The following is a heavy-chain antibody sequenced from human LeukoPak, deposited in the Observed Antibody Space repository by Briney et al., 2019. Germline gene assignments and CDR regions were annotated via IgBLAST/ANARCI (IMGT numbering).Heavy chain of an antibody. D-gene: IGHD6-13*01. J-gene: IGHJ3*02. CDR1: LDSLSSNSAA. CDR3: ATSTAPGTDAFDI. CDR2: TYYRSKWYN. V-gene: IGHV6-1*01. Sequence: SQTLSLTFAISLDSLSSNSAAWNWIRHSPSRGLEGLGSTYYRSKWYNHYAVSVESRITINPDTSKNPFSLQLNSVTPDDTAVYYCATSTAPGTDAFDIWGQGTMVTVSS.